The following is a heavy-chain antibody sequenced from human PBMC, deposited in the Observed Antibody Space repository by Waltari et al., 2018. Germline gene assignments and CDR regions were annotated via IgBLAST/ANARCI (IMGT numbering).Heavy chain of an antibody. CDR3: ASIAVAGSTVDY. CDR2: INHSGST. CDR1: GGSFSGSY. V-gene: IGHV4-34*01. J-gene: IGHJ4*02. Sequence: QVQLQQWGAGLLKPSETLSLTCAVYGGSFSGSYWSWPRQPPGTGLEWIGEINHSGSTNYNPSLKSRVTISVDTSKNQFSLKLSSVTAADTAVYYCASIAVAGSTVDYWGQGTLVTVSS. D-gene: IGHD6-19*01.